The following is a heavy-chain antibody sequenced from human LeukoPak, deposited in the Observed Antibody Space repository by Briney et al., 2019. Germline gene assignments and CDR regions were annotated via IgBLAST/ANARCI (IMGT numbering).Heavy chain of an antibody. V-gene: IGHV3-74*01. D-gene: IGHD3/OR15-3a*01. CDR3: ARGGLDHAFDF. Sequence: GGSLRLSCAGSGFTLSKHWMHWVRQAPGKGLEYVSRIGTEGRVTTYTDSVKGRFTISRDNAKNTVYLQMSSLRPEDTAMYYCARGGLDHAFDFWGQGTMVTVSS. CDR1: GFTLSKHW. J-gene: IGHJ3*01. CDR2: IGTEGRVT.